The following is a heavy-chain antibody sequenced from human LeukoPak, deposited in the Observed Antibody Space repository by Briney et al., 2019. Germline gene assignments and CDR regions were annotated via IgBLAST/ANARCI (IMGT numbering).Heavy chain of an antibody. D-gene: IGHD1-1*01. CDR1: GFTFSSYA. Sequence: PGGSLRLSCAASGFTFSSYAMSWVRQAPGKGLQWVSGISDSGGSTYYADSVEGRFTISRDNSQNTLYLEMNTLRAEDTAVYYCAKDGKGTRVPWYFDLWGRGTLVTVSS. J-gene: IGHJ2*01. CDR3: AKDGKGTRVPWYFDL. CDR2: ISDSGGST. V-gene: IGHV3-23*01.